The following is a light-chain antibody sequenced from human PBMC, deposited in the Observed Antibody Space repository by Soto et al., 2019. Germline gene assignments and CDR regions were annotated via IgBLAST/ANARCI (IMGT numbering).Light chain of an antibody. CDR2: WAS. J-gene: IGKJ1*01. Sequence: DIVMTQSPDSLAVSLGERATINCKSSQSVLYSSNNKNYLAWYQQKPGQPPKLLIYWASTRESGVPDRFSGSGAGTDFTLTSSSLQAEDGAVYYCQPYYRPWTFGQGTKVEIK. CDR1: QSVLYSSNNKNY. CDR3: QPYYRPWT. V-gene: IGKV4-1*01.